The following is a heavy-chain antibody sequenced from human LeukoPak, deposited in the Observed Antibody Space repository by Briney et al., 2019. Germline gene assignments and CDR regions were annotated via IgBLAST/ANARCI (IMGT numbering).Heavy chain of an antibody. V-gene: IGHV3-23*01. Sequence: GGSLRLSCAASGFTFSSYAMSWVCQAPGKGLERVSAISGSGGSTYYADSVKGRFTISRDNSKNTLYLQMNSLRAEDAAVYYCAKDRTAMAHFDYWGQGTLVTVSS. J-gene: IGHJ4*02. CDR2: ISGSGGST. CDR3: AKDRTAMAHFDY. D-gene: IGHD5-18*01. CDR1: GFTFSSYA.